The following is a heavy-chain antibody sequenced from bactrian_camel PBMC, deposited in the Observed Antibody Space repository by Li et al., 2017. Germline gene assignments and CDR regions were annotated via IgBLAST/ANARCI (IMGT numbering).Heavy chain of an antibody. CDR3: VRDLPRPDNY. CDR1: GFSFSSGY. V-gene: IGHV3S28*01. D-gene: IGHD1*01. CDR2: IYTGGGST. Sequence: QLVESGGGLVQPGGSVRISCASSGFSFSSGYMSWVRQAPGKGLVWVSSIYTGGGSTYYADSVKGRFTTSKDNAKNTLYLQMASLKPEDTAVYYCVRDLPRPDNYWGQGTQVTVS. J-gene: IGHJ4*01.